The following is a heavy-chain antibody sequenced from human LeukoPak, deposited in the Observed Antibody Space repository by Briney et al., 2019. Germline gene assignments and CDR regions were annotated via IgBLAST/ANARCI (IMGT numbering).Heavy chain of an antibody. V-gene: IGHV1-3*03. J-gene: IGHJ4*02. CDR3: TLYNF. CDR2: INGGNGDT. D-gene: IGHD3/OR15-3a*01. CDR1: GYTFTNHE. Sequence: ASVKVSCKAPGYTFTNHEMHWVRQAPGQSLEWMGGINGGNGDTKYSQEFQGRVTISRDTSANTAYMELSNLRSEDMGVYYCTLYNFWGQGTLVTVSS.